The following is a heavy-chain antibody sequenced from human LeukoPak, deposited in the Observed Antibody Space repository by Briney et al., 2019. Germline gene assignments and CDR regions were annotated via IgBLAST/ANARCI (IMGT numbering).Heavy chain of an antibody. D-gene: IGHD6-19*01. CDR2: IYSGGST. J-gene: IGHJ3*02. CDR3: ARDRLDSSGWPDAFDI. CDR1: GFTVSSNY. Sequence: GGSLRLSCAASGFTVSSNYMSWVRQAPGKGLEWVSVIYSGGSTYYADSVKGRFTISRDNSKNTLYLQMNSLRAVDTAVYYCARDRLDSSGWPDAFDIWGQGTMVTVSS. V-gene: IGHV3-53*01.